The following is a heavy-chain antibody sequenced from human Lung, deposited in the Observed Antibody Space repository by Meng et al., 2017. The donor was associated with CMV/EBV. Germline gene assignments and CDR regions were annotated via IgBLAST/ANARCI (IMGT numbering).Heavy chain of an antibody. CDR3: ARVGPFDFWSGYSGPDSYNWFDP. J-gene: IGHJ5*02. CDR1: GFTFSSYS. D-gene: IGHD3-3*01. V-gene: IGHV3-21*01. Sequence: GGSLRLSCAASGFTFSSYSMNWVRQAPGKGLEWVSSISSSSSYIYYADSVKGRFTISRDNAKNSLYLQMNSLRAEDTAVYYCARVGPFDFWSGYSGPDSYNWFDPWGQGXLVTVSS. CDR2: ISSSSSYI.